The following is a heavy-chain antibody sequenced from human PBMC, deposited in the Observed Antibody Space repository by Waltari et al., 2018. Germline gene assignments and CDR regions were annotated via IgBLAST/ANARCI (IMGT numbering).Heavy chain of an antibody. Sequence: QVQLQQWGAGLLKPSETLSLTCAVYGGSFSGYYWSWIRQPPGKGLEWIGEINHSGSTNYNPSLKSRVTISVDTSKNQFSLKLSSVTAADTAVYYCRSRGPYYYYYMDVWGKGTTVTVSS. CDR1: GGSFSGYY. CDR2: INHSGST. J-gene: IGHJ6*03. D-gene: IGHD3-10*01. CDR3: RSRGPYYYYYMDV. V-gene: IGHV4-34*01.